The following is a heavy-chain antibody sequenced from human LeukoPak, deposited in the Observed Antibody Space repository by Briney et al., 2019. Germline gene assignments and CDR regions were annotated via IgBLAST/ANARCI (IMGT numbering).Heavy chain of an antibody. J-gene: IGHJ3*02. Sequence: SQTLPLTCAISGDSVSSNTAAWNWIRQSPSRGLEWLGRTYYRSTWYYDYAPSVKSRITINPDTSKNQFSLQLNSVTPEDTAVYYCARDPPYALGALDIWGQGTMVTVSS. CDR3: ARDPPYALGALDI. D-gene: IGHD2-2*01. V-gene: IGHV6-1*01. CDR1: GDSVSSNTAA. CDR2: TYYRSTWYY.